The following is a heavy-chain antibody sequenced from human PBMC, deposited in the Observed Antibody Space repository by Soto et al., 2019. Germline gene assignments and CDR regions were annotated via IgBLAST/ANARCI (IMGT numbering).Heavy chain of an antibody. CDR3: ARELGYCSSTSCQDYYYYYGMDV. D-gene: IGHD2-2*01. V-gene: IGHV1-69*06. CDR2: IIPIFGTA. J-gene: IGHJ6*02. Sequence: SVKVSCKASGGTFSSYAISWVRQAPGQGLEWMGGIIPIFGTANYAQKFQGRVTITADKSTSTAYMELSSLRSEDTAVYYCARELGYCSSTSCQDYYYYYGMDVWGQGTTVTVSS. CDR1: GGTFSSYA.